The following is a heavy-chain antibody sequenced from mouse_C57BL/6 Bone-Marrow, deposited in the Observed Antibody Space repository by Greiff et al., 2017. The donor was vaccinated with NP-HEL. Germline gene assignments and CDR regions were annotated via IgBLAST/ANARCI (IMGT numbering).Heavy chain of an antibody. CDR1: GYAFSSSW. Sequence: VHLVESGPELVKPGASVKISCKASGYAFSSSWMNWVKQRPGKGLEWIGRIYPGDGDTNYNGKFKGKATLTADKSSSTAYMQLSSLTSEESAVYCCARAGLYYYAMDYWGQGTSVTVSS. J-gene: IGHJ4*01. CDR2: IYPGDGDT. CDR3: ARAGLYYYAMDY. V-gene: IGHV1-82*01. D-gene: IGHD3-3*01.